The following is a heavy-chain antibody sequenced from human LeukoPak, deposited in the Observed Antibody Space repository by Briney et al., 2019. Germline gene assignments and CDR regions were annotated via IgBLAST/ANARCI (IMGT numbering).Heavy chain of an antibody. CDR2: IYYSGST. Sequence: PSETLSLTCTVSGGSISSYYWSWIRQPPGEGLEWIGYIYYSGSTNYNPSLKSRVTISVDTSKNQFSLKLSSVTAADTAVYYCARDTYYYDSSGPEHNWFDPWGQGTLVTVSS. D-gene: IGHD3-22*01. CDR3: ARDTYYYDSSGPEHNWFDP. CDR1: GGSISSYY. J-gene: IGHJ5*02. V-gene: IGHV4-59*01.